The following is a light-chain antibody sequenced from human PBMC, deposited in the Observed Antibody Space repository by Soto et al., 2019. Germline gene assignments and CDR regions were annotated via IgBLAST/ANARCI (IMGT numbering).Light chain of an antibody. CDR3: QQYYSTPYT. V-gene: IGKV4-1*01. J-gene: IGKJ2*01. Sequence: DIVMTQSPDSLAVSLGERATINCKSSQSVLYSSNNKNYLAWYQQKPGQPPKLLIYWASTRESGVRDRFSGSGSGTDFTLTISSLQAEDVAVYYCQQYYSTPYTFGQGTKVDI. CDR2: WAS. CDR1: QSVLYSSNNKNY.